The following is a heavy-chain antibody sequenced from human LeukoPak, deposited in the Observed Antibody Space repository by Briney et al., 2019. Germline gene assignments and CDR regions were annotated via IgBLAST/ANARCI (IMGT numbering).Heavy chain of an antibody. CDR1: GFTFSSYI. CDR3: AKSTNCSSTSCYARLGYYFDY. CDR2: ISGSGGST. J-gene: IGHJ4*02. D-gene: IGHD2-2*01. Sequence: GGSLRLSCAASGFTFSSYIMSWVRQAPGKGLEWVSAISGSGGSTYYADSVKGRFTISRDNSKNTLYLQMNSLRAEDTAVYYCAKSTNCSSTSCYARLGYYFDYWGQGTLVTVSS. V-gene: IGHV3-23*01.